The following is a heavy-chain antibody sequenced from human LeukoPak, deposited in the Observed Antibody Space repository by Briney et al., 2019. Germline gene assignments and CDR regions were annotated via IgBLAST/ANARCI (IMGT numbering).Heavy chain of an antibody. J-gene: IGHJ4*02. CDR2: IYYSGST. D-gene: IGHD3-22*01. V-gene: IGHV4-31*03. CDR3: ARSSSGSFDY. Sequence: SQTLSLTCTVSGGSISSGGYYWSWIRQHPGKGLEWIGYIYYSGSTYYNPSLKSRVTISVDTSKNQFSLKLSSVTAADTAVYYCARSSSGSFDYWGQGTLVTVSS. CDR1: GGSISSGGYY.